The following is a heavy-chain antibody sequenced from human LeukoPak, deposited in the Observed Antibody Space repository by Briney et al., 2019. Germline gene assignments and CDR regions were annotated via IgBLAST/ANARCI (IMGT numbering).Heavy chain of an antibody. CDR3: ATFTPRYRVYYDTIQTSNYYYYGMDV. D-gene: IGHD3-16*01. Sequence: ASVKVSCKVSGYTLTELSMHWVRQAPGKGLEWMGGFDPEDGEAIYAQKFQGRVTMTEDTSTDTAYMEMSSLRSEDTAVYYCATFTPRYRVYYDTIQTSNYYYYGMDVWGQGTTVTVSS. CDR2: FDPEDGEA. J-gene: IGHJ6*02. V-gene: IGHV1-24*01. CDR1: GYTLTELS.